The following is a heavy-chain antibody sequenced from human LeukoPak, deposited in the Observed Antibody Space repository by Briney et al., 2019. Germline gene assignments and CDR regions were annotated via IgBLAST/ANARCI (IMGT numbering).Heavy chain of an antibody. J-gene: IGHJ1*01. V-gene: IGHV3-23*01. CDR1: GFTFSSYG. D-gene: IGHD4-17*01. CDR2: ITATSSST. Sequence: GGSLRLSCAASGFTFSSYGMSWVRQAPGKGLEWVSAITATSSSTHDADSVQGRFTISRDNSKNTLYLQMNSLRPEDTAIYYCAKGIYGDSTGGRFQHWGQGTLVTVSS. CDR3: AKGIYGDSTGGRFQH.